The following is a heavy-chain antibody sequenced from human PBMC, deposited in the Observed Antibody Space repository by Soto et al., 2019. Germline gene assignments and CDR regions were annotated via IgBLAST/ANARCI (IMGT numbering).Heavy chain of an antibody. Sequence: QVQLQQWGAGLLKPSETLSLTCAVYGGSFSGYYWSWIRQPPGKGLEWIGEINHSGSTNYNPSLKGRVPISVDTSKNQFSRKLSSVTAADTAVYYCARRSQDSCSWCFDYWGQGTLVTVSS. CDR1: GGSFSGYY. V-gene: IGHV4-34*01. CDR3: ARRSQDSCSWCFDY. CDR2: INHSGST. J-gene: IGHJ4*02. D-gene: IGHD6-13*01.